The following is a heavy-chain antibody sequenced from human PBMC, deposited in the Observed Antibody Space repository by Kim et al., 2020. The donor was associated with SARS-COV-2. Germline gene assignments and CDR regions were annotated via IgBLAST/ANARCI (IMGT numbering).Heavy chain of an antibody. Sequence: ASVKVSCKASGYTFTGYYMHWVRQAPGQGLEWMGRINPNSGGTNYAQKFQGRVTMTRDTSISTAYMELSRLRSDDTAVYYCARDPSHYSSGQTWWFDPWGQGTLVTVSS. D-gene: IGHD6-19*01. V-gene: IGHV1-2*06. CDR1: GYTFTGYY. J-gene: IGHJ5*02. CDR2: INPNSGGT. CDR3: ARDPSHYSSGQTWWFDP.